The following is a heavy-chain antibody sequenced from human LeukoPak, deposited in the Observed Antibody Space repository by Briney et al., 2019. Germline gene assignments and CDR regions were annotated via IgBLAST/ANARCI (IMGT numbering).Heavy chain of an antibody. CDR1: GGSISSSN. CDR2: FSGSGGNT. Sequence: ETLSLTCAVSGGSISSSNWWSWVRQAPGKGLEWVSTFSGSGGNTYYADSVKGRFTISRDNSKNTLYLQMNSLRAEDTAVYYCAKSGLNRFDYWGQGTLVTVSS. V-gene: IGHV3-23*01. CDR3: AKSGLNRFDY. D-gene: IGHD2-15*01. J-gene: IGHJ4*02.